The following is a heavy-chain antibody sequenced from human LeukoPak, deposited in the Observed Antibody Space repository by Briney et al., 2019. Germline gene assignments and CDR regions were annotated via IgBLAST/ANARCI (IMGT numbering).Heavy chain of an antibody. CDR1: GYTFTSYG. CDR2: ISAYNGNT. D-gene: IGHD3-22*01. CDR3: ARYRLYDSSGYYFDY. J-gene: IGHJ4*02. V-gene: IGHV1-18*01. Sequence: VASVKVSCKASGYTFTSYGISWVRQAPGQGLEWMGWISAYNGNTNYAQQLQGRVTMTTDTSTSTAYMELRSLRSDDTAVYYCARYRLYDSSGYYFDYWGQGTLVTVSS.